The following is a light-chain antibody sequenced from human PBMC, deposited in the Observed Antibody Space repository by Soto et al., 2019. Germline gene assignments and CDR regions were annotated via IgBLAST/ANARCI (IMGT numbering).Light chain of an antibody. V-gene: IGLV2-8*01. CDR1: SSDVGNSNF. J-gene: IGLJ3*02. CDR3: SSYADFNNVL. Sequence: QSVLTQPPSASGSPGQSVTISCTGTSSDVGNSNFISWYQHYPGKAPKLMIYEVTKRPSGVPDRFSGSKSGNIVSLTVSGLHGEDEATYYCSSYADFNNVLFGGGTKLTVL. CDR2: EVT.